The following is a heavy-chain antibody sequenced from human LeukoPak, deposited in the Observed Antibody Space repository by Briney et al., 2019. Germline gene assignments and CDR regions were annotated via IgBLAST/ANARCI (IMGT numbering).Heavy chain of an antibody. D-gene: IGHD2-15*01. Sequence: SQTLSLPCTVSGGSLSSGGYYWSWIRQPPGKGREWIGYINNGGRTYSNPALKSRVTLSVDTSKNQFSLKLSSVTAADTAVYYCARGRNCSGGSCRKLYFDYWGQGTLVTVSS. CDR2: INNGGRT. V-gene: IGHV4-31*03. J-gene: IGHJ4*02. CDR1: GGSLSSGGYY. CDR3: ARGRNCSGGSCRKLYFDY.